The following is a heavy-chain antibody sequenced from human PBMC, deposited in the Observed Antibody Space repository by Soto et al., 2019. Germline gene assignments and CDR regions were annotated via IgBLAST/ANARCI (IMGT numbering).Heavy chain of an antibody. CDR2: IYYGRAT. CDR3: ARLRTTRGFDY. V-gene: IGHV4-39*01. J-gene: IGHJ4*02. CDR1: GGSIDSSNYL. Sequence: QLQLQESGPGLVKPSETLSLTCTVSGGSIDSSNYLWGWIRQPPGKGLEWIGNIYYGRATYYNPSLPGRVAMSADTSKNQFALEVRSVTAADTAVYFCARLRTTRGFDYWGQGTLVTVSS. D-gene: IGHD2-2*01.